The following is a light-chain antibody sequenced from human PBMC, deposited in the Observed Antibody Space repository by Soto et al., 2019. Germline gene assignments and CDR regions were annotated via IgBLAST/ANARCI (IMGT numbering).Light chain of an antibody. V-gene: IGLV2-8*01. CDR3: TSYAGSNNFCV. CDR2: EVS. J-gene: IGLJ1*01. Sequence: QAVVTQPPSASGSPGQSVTISCTGTSSDVGGYNYVSWYQQHPGKAPKLMIYEVSERPSGVPDRFSGSKSGNTASLTVSGLQAEDEGDYYCTSYAGSNNFCVFGTGTKLTVL. CDR1: SSDVGGYNY.